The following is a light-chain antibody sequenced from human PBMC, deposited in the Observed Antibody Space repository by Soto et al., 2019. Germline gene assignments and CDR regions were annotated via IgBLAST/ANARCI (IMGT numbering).Light chain of an antibody. Sequence: QSALTQPASVSGSPGQSITISCTGTSSDVGGYNYVSWYQQHPGKAPKFMIYDVSKRPSGASSRFSGSKSGNTASLTISGLQAEDEADYYCSSYTSSSVVVFGGGTKLTVL. V-gene: IGLV2-14*01. CDR2: DVS. J-gene: IGLJ2*01. CDR3: SSYTSSSVVV. CDR1: SSDVGGYNY.